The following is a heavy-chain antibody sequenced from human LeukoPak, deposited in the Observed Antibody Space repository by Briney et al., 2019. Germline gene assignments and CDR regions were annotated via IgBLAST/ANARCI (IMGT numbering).Heavy chain of an antibody. Sequence: PSDTLSLTCTVSGGSISSYYWSWIRQPAGKGLEWIGRIYTSGSTNYNPSLKSRVTMSVDPSKNQFTLKLSSVTAADTAVYYCARAVSSGYYYRNWFDPWGQGTLVTVSS. J-gene: IGHJ5*02. V-gene: IGHV4-4*07. CDR3: ARAVSSGYYYRNWFDP. CDR2: IYTSGST. CDR1: GGSISSYY. D-gene: IGHD3-22*01.